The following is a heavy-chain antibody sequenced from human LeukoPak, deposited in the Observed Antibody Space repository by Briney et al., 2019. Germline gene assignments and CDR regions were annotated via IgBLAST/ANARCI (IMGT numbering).Heavy chain of an antibody. D-gene: IGHD6-19*01. Sequence: GGSLRLSCAASGFTFDDYGMSWVRQAPGKGLEWVSGINWNGGSTGYADSVKGRFTISRDNAKNSLYLQMNSLRVEDTALYYCARDGAVAGTGWFDPWGQGTLVTVSS. V-gene: IGHV3-20*04. CDR1: GFTFDDYG. J-gene: IGHJ5*02. CDR2: INWNGGST. CDR3: ARDGAVAGTGWFDP.